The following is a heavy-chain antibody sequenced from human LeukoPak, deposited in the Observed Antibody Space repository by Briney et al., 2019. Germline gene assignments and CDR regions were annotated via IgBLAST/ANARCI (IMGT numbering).Heavy chain of an antibody. CDR1: GFSYSSYT. D-gene: IGHD3-10*01. V-gene: IGHV3-48*01. J-gene: IGHJ4*02. Sequence: GGSLRLSCAASGFSYSSYTMNWVRQAPGMGLEWLSYISASRDITYYADSVKGRFTISRDNSKKILHLQMNSLRPGDTAVYYCAIIPLGGRFDYWGQGTLVIVSS. CDR2: ISASRDIT. CDR3: AIIPLGGRFDY.